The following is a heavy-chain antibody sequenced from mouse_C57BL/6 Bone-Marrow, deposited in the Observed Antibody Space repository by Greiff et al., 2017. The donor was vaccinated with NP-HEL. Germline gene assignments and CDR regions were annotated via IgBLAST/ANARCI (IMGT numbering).Heavy chain of an antibody. Sequence: EVMLVESGGGLVQPGGSLKLSCAASGFTFSDYHMYWVRQTPEKRLEWVAYISNGGGSTYYPDTVKGRFTISRDNAKNTLYLQMSRLKSEDTAMYYCARHPYYYGSSPDVWGTGTTVTVSS. CDR2: ISNGGGST. CDR3: ARHPYYYGSSPDV. D-gene: IGHD1-1*01. J-gene: IGHJ1*03. V-gene: IGHV5-12*01. CDR1: GFTFSDYH.